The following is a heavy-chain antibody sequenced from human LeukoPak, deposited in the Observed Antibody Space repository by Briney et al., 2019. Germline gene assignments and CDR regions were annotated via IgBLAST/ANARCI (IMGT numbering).Heavy chain of an antibody. V-gene: IGHV3-7*03. J-gene: IGHJ4*02. CDR3: ARDNGWSADF. D-gene: IGHD2-15*01. CDR2: IKQDGSAK. CDR1: GFTFSRHW. Sequence: GGSLRLSCAASGFTFSRHWMYWVRQASGKGLEWVANIKQDGSAKPYVDSVKGRFTISRDNVKNSLFLQMNSLRAEDTAVYYCARDNGWSADFWGQGTLVTVSS.